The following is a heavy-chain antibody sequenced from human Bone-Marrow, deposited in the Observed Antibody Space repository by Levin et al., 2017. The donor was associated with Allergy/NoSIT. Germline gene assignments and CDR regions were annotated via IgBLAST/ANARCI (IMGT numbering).Heavy chain of an antibody. J-gene: IGHJ5*02. CDR1: GGSISSSSYY. D-gene: IGHD7-27*01. CDR3: ARDTGADQGWFDP. V-gene: IGHV4-39*02. Sequence: NASETLSLTCTVSGGSISSSSYYWGWIRQPPGKGLEWIGSIYYSGSTYYNPSLKSRVTISVDTSKNQFSLKLSSVTAADTAVYYCARDTGADQGWFDPWGQGTLVTVSS. CDR2: IYYSGST.